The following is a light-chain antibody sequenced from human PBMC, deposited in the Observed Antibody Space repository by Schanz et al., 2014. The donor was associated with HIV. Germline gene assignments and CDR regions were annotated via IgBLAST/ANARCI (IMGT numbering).Light chain of an antibody. J-gene: IGLJ1*01. CDR3: QSYDSSLSGPYV. Sequence: QSVLTQPASVSGSPGQSITISCTGTSSDVGVYNYVSWYQHHPGKAPKLMIYDVNNRPSGASNRFSGSKSGNTASLTISGLQAEDEADYYCQSYDSSLSGPYVFGTGTKLTVL. CDR1: SSDVGVYNY. CDR2: DVN. V-gene: IGLV2-14*03.